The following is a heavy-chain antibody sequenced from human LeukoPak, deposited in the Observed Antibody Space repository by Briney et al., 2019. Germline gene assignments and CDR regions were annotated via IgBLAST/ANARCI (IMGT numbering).Heavy chain of an antibody. CDR2: ISSGGRTI. D-gene: IGHD3/OR15-3a*01. CDR3: ARQTGSGLFILP. V-gene: IGHV3-11*04. J-gene: IGHJ4*02. CDR1: GFTFSDYY. Sequence: PGGSLRLSCAASGFTFSDYYMSWIRQAPGKGLEWVSYISSGGRTIYYADSVKGRFTMSRDNAKNSLYLQMNSLRAEDTAVYYCARQTGSGLFILPGGQGTLVTVSS.